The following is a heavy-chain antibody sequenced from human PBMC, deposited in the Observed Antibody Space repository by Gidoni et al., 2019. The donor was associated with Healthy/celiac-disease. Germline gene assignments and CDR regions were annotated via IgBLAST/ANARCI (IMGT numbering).Heavy chain of an antibody. CDR2: INHSGST. V-gene: IGHV4-34*01. J-gene: IGHJ6*02. CDR3: ARRYGMDV. CDR1: GGSFSGYY. Sequence: QVQLQQWGAGLLKPSETLSLTCAVYGGSFSGYYWSWIRQPPGKGLESIGEINHSGSTNYNPSLKSRVTISVDTSKNQFSLKLSSVTAADTAVYYCARRYGMDVWGQGTTVTVSS.